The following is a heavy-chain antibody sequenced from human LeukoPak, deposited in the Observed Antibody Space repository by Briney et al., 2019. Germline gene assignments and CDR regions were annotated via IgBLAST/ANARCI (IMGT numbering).Heavy chain of an antibody. J-gene: IGHJ4*02. Sequence: PSETLSLTCTVSGGSISSYYWSWIRQPPGKGLEWIGYIYYSGSTNYNPSLKSRVTISVDTSTNQFSLKLSSVTAADTAVYYCASSGRVGSFDYWGQGTLVTVSS. V-gene: IGHV4-59*01. CDR3: ASSGRVGSFDY. D-gene: IGHD1-26*01. CDR1: GGSISSYY. CDR2: IYYSGST.